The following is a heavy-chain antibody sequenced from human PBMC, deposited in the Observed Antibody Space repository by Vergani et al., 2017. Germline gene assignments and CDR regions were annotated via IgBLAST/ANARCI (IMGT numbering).Heavy chain of an antibody. CDR2: IHHSGDT. J-gene: IGHJ6*02. V-gene: IGHV4-38-2*01. CDR1: DSSIMTNPY. CDR3: ARHRGSGGFFPSSYFYGMDV. D-gene: IGHD3-10*01. Sequence: QVQLQASGPGLVKPSETLTLTCDVSDSSIMTNPYWGWFRQSPGKGLEWIGCIHHSGDTHYNSSLKSRVSISIVSSSKFSLSLTSVTAADTAIYYCARHRGSGGFFPSSYFYGMDVWGHGATVTDSS.